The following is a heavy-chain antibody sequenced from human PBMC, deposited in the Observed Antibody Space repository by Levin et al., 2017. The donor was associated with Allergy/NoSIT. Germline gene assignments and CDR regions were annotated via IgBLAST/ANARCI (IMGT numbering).Heavy chain of an antibody. D-gene: IGHD3-22*01. CDR3: ARAEYSYDSSSFDY. CDR1: GFTFSSYG. J-gene: IGHJ4*02. V-gene: IGHV3-33*01. CDR2: IWYDGSNK. Sequence: GESLKISCAASGFTFSSYGMHWVRQAPGKGLEWVALIWYDGSNKYYADSVKGRFTISRDNSKNTLYLQMNSLRAEDTAVYYCARAEYSYDSSSFDYWGQGTLVTVSS.